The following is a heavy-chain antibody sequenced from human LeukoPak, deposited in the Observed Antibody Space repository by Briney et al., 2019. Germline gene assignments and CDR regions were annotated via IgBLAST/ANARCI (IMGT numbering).Heavy chain of an antibody. CDR1: GLTFSSYE. Sequence: GGSLRLSCAASGLTFSSYEMNWVRQAPGKGLEWVSYITSSGNIIYYADSVKGRFIISRDNAKNSLYLQLNSLRDEDTAIYYCARGEQWLVFWGQGTLVTVSS. CDR2: ITSSGNII. J-gene: IGHJ4*02. D-gene: IGHD6-19*01. CDR3: ARGEQWLVF. V-gene: IGHV3-48*03.